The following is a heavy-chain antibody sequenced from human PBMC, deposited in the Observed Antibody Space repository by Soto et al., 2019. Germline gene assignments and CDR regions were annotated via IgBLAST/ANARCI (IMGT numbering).Heavy chain of an antibody. Sequence: EVQLVESGGGLVKPGGSLRLSCAASGFTFSSYSMNWVRQAPGKGLEWVSSISSSSSYIYDADSVKGRFTISRDNAKNSLYLQMNSLRAEDTAVYYCARGHYGDYVIGYWGQGTLVTVSS. CDR1: GFTFSSYS. V-gene: IGHV3-21*01. J-gene: IGHJ4*02. D-gene: IGHD4-17*01. CDR2: ISSSSSYI. CDR3: ARGHYGDYVIGY.